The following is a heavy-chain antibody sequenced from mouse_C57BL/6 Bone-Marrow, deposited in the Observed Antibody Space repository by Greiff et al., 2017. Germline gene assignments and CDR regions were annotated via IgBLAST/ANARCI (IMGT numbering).Heavy chain of an antibody. J-gene: IGHJ3*01. CDR3: ASDSEQGRGFAY. CDR2: IYPSDSDT. Sequence: QVQLKQPGAELVRPGSSVKLSCKASGYTFTSYWMDWVKQRPGQGLEWIGNIYPSDSDTHYNQKFKDKATLTVDKSSSTAYMQLSSLTSEDSAVYYCASDSEQGRGFAYWGQGTLVTVSA. D-gene: IGHD4-1*01. CDR1: GYTFTSYW. V-gene: IGHV1-61*01.